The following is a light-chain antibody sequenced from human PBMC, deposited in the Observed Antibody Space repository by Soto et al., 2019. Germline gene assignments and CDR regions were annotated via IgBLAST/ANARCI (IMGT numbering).Light chain of an antibody. V-gene: IGKV1-5*03. J-gene: IGKJ1*01. CDR2: KAS. Sequence: DIQMTQSPSTLSASVGDRVTITCRASQSISSWLAWYQQKPGKAPKLLIYKASSLERGVPSRFSGSGSGTEFTLTISSLPPDDFATYYCQQYNSYSRWTFGQGTKVEIK. CDR3: QQYNSYSRWT. CDR1: QSISSW.